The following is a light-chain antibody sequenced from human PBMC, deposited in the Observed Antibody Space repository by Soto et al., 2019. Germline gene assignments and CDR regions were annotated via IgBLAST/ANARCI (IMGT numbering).Light chain of an antibody. J-gene: IGLJ1*01. V-gene: IGLV1-44*01. Sequence: QPVLTQPPSASGTPGQRVTISCSGSSSNIGSNTVNWYQQLPGTAPKLLIYNNNQRPSGVPDRFSGSMSGTSASLAISGLQSEDEADYYCAAWDDSLNGLVFGTGTKVTVL. CDR3: AAWDDSLNGLV. CDR2: NNN. CDR1: SSNIGSNT.